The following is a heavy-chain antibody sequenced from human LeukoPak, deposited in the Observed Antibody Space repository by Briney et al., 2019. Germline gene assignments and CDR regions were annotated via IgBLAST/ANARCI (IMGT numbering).Heavy chain of an antibody. D-gene: IGHD3-9*01. CDR1: GGTFSSYA. CDR2: INTNTGNP. Sequence: ASVKVSCKASGGTFSSYAISWVRQAPGQGLEWMGWINTNTGNPTYAQGFTGRFVFSLDTSVSTAYLQISSLKAEDTAVYYCAREVDYDILTGVGGYFDYWGQGTLVTVSS. CDR3: AREVDYDILTGVGGYFDY. J-gene: IGHJ4*02. V-gene: IGHV7-4-1*02.